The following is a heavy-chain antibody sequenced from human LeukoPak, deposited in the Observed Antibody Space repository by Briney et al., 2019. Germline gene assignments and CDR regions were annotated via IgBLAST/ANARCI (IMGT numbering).Heavy chain of an antibody. CDR2: IIPIFGTA. Sequence: SVKVSCKASGYTFTDYYMHWVRQAPGQGLEWMGGIIPIFGTANYAQKFQGRVTITADESTSTAYMELSSLRSEDTAVYYCARGREVLRYFDWLLNNWFDPWGQGTLVTVSS. J-gene: IGHJ5*02. CDR1: GYTFTDYY. CDR3: ARGREVLRYFDWLLNNWFDP. V-gene: IGHV1-69*13. D-gene: IGHD3-9*01.